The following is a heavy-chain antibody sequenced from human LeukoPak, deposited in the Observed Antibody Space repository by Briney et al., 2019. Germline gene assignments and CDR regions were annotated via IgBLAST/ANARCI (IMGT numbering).Heavy chain of an antibody. CDR1: GFTFHDYT. V-gene: IGHV3-43*01. J-gene: IGHJ4*02. CDR3: ARARLGYCSGTSCYTLDY. D-gene: IGHD2-2*02. CDR2: ISLDGGRT. Sequence: PGGSLRLSCAASGFTFHDYTMHWVRQAPGKGLEWVSLISLDGGRTYYADSLKGRFTISRDNSKNSLYLQMNSLRTEDTAFYYCARARLGYCSGTSCYTLDYWGQGTLVTVSS.